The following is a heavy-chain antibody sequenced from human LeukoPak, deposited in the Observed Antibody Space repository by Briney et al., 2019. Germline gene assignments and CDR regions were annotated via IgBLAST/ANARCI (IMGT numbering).Heavy chain of an antibody. D-gene: IGHD6-19*01. CDR1: GGTFSSYA. CDR2: IIHIFGTA. V-gene: IGHV1-69*05. CDR3: AREEKGSGWYRYYYMDV. Sequence: SVKVSCKLSGGTFSSYAISWVRQAPGRGLEWMGRIIHIFGTANYAQKFQGRVKITTDEYTSTDYMELSSLRSEDTAVYYCAREEKGSGWYRYYYMDVWGKGTAVTVSS. J-gene: IGHJ6*03.